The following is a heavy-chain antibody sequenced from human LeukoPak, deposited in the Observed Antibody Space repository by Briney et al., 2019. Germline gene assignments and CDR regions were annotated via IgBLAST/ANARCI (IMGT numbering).Heavy chain of an antibody. CDR3: AKDPGYCSSTNCYGYYYYMDV. D-gene: IGHD2-2*01. V-gene: IGHV3-33*06. CDR2: IWYDGTNE. J-gene: IGHJ6*03. CDR1: GFTFSSYG. Sequence: GGSLRLSCAASGFTFSSYGMHWVRQAPGKGLEWVAVIWYDGTNEHYADSVKGRFTISRDNSKNTLYLQMNSLRAEDTAVYYCAKDPGYCSSTNCYGYYYYMDVWGQGTTVTVSS.